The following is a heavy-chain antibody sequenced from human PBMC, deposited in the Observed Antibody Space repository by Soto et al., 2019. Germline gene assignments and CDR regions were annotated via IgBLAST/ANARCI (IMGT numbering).Heavy chain of an antibody. V-gene: IGHV1-46*03. D-gene: IGHD6-19*01. Sequence: QVQLVQSGAEVKKPGAAVEVSCKASGYTFTSHYVHWVRQAPGQGLVWMGLINANSGTTSYAQKFQGRVTVTRDTSTSTVYMELSSLRFEDTAVYYCARDRNLETSAWARDYWGQGTLVTVSS. CDR2: INANSGTT. CDR1: GYTFTSHY. J-gene: IGHJ4*02. CDR3: ARDRNLETSAWARDY.